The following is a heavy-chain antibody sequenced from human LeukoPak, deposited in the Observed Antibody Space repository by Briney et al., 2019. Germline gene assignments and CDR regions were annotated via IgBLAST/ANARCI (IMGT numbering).Heavy chain of an antibody. CDR3: ARHRGYSSGLFEY. V-gene: IGHV4-59*08. CDR1: GGSISSLY. J-gene: IGHJ4*02. Sequence: SETLSLTCTVSGGSISSLYWNWIRQPPGKGLEWLGYIYYSGSSNYNPSLKSRITISVDTSKNQFSLNLSSVTAADTAVYCCARHRGYSSGLFEYWGQGTLVTVSS. D-gene: IGHD6-19*01. CDR2: IYYSGSS.